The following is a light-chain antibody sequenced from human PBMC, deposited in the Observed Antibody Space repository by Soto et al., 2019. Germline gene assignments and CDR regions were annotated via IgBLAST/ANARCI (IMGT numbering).Light chain of an antibody. Sequence: DIQMTQSPSSLSASVGDRVTITCRASQSINSYLNWYQQKPGKAPKLLIYAASSLQSGVPSRFSGSGSGTAFTLTISSLQPEDFATYYCQQSYSTPRTFGQGTKLEIK. CDR3: QQSYSTPRT. J-gene: IGKJ2*01. V-gene: IGKV1-39*01. CDR1: QSINSY. CDR2: AAS.